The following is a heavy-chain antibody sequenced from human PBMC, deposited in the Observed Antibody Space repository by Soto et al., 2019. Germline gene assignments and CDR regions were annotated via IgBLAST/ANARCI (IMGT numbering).Heavy chain of an antibody. V-gene: IGHV1-69*05. Sequence: SVKVSCKASGGTFTSYSMRWVRQAPGQGLEWMGGIIPIVGTANYAQKFQGRVTMTTDESTSTAYMELSSLRSEDTAVYYCARERDADNWGYFDYWGQGTMVTVSS. CDR2: IIPIVGTA. CDR1: GGTFTSYS. D-gene: IGHD3-16*01. CDR3: ARERDADNWGYFDY. J-gene: IGHJ4*02.